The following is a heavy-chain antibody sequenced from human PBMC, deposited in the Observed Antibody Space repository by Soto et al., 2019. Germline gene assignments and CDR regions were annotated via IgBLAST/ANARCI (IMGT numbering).Heavy chain of an antibody. D-gene: IGHD3-22*01. CDR2: IIPIFGTA. V-gene: IGHV1-69*01. CDR1: GGTFSSYS. Sequence: SVKGSCKASGGTFSSYSISWVRQAPGQGLEWMGGIIPIFGTANYAQKFQGRVTITADESTSTAYMELSSLRSEDTAVYYCARVLFYDRSGYPYCMVVWGQGTTITVSS. J-gene: IGHJ6*02. CDR3: ARVLFYDRSGYPYCMVV.